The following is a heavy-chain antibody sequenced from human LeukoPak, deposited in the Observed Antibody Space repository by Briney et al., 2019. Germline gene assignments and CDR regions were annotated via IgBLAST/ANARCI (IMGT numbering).Heavy chain of an antibody. Sequence: GGSLRLSCAASGFTFSSYGMHWVRQAPGKGLEWVAFIRYDGSNKYYADSVKGRFTISRDNSKNTLYLQMNSLRAEDTAVYYCARDFGDYYYYYYMDVWGKGTTVTVSS. CDR3: ARDFGDYYYYYYMDV. CDR2: IRYDGSNK. J-gene: IGHJ6*03. V-gene: IGHV3-30*02. D-gene: IGHD4-17*01. CDR1: GFTFSSYG.